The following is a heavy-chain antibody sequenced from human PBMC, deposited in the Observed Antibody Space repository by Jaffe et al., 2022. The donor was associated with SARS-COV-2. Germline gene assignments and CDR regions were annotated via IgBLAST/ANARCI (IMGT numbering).Heavy chain of an antibody. Sequence: EVQLVESGGGLVQPGGSLRLSCAASGFTFSSYWMSWVRQAPGKGLEWVANIKQDGSEKYYVDSVKGRFTISRDNAKNSLYLQMNSLRAEDTAVYYCARVVGYCSSTSCYFYYYYGMDVWGQGTTVTVSS. V-gene: IGHV3-7*01. CDR1: GFTFSSYW. CDR3: ARVVGYCSSTSCYFYYYYGMDV. CDR2: IKQDGSEK. J-gene: IGHJ6*02. D-gene: IGHD2-2*01.